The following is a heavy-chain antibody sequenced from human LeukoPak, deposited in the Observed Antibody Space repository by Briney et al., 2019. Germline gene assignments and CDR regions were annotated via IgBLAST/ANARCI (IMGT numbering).Heavy chain of an antibody. V-gene: IGHV4-38-2*02. Sequence: SETLSLTCTVSGYSISSGYYWGWIRQPPGKGLEWIGSIYHSGSTYYNPSLKSRVTISVDTSKNQFSLKLSSVTAADTAVYYCARHTEVLRFLEWSPGAVDYWGQGTLVTVSS. CDR1: GYSISSGYY. J-gene: IGHJ4*02. D-gene: IGHD3-3*01. CDR2: IYHSGST. CDR3: ARHTEVLRFLEWSPGAVDY.